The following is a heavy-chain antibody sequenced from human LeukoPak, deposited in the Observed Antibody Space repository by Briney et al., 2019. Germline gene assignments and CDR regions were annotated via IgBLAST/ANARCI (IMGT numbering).Heavy chain of an antibody. J-gene: IGHJ4*02. V-gene: IGHV3-23*01. D-gene: IGHD3-10*01. CDR3: AKRGIVIRAVIIIGFHKEAYYFDY. CDR1: GITLSNYG. CDR2: ISERGGST. Sequence: QAGGSLRLSCVVSGITLSNYGMRWVRQAPGKGLEWISGISERGGSTNYADSVKGRFIISRDTSKNTVYLQMNSLRVEDTAVYFCAKRGIVIRAVIIIGFHKEAYYFDYWGQGILVTVSS.